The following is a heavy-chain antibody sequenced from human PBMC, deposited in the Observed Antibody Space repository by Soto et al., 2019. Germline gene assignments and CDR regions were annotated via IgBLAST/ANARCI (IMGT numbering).Heavy chain of an antibody. Sequence: QLQLQESGSGLVNPSQTLSLTCAVSGGSISSGGYSWSWIRQPPGKGLEWIGYIYHSGSTYYIPSLKSRVTISVDMSRNHFSLKLSSVTAADSAVYYCASSHAGAHITAAVHWGQGTLVTVSS. D-gene: IGHD6-13*01. CDR2: IYHSGST. CDR3: ASSHAGAHITAAVH. V-gene: IGHV4-30-2*01. CDR1: GGSISSGGYS. J-gene: IGHJ4*02.